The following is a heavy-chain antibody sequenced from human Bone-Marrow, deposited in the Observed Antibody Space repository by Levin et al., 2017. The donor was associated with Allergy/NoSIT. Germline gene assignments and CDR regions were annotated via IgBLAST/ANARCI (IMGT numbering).Heavy chain of an antibody. CDR3: TTGLMRTGLDLEYFDF. CDR1: GFTFRKAW. CDR2: FKSQNGGGTI. D-gene: IGHD3/OR15-3a*01. J-gene: IGHJ4*02. Sequence: NPGGSLRLSCAASGFTFRKAWMSWVRQAPGKGLEWVGRFKSQNGGGTIDYAAPVKGRFTISRDDSKYIFYLQMNSLKSEDTGVYYCTTGLMRTGLDLEYFDFWGQGTKVTVSS. V-gene: IGHV3-15*05.